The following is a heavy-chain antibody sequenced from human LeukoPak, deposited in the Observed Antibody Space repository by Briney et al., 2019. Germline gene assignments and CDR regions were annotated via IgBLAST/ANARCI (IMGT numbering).Heavy chain of an antibody. CDR2: LSKSGNT. CDR3: ARHLWQSTTRTWFDP. Sequence: PSETLSLTCTVSGGSISSYYWSWIRLPPGKGLEWIGYLSKSGNTNYSPSLKSRVTIFGDTSKNQFSLKLSSVIAADTAVYYCARHLWQSTTRTWFDPWGQGTLVTVSS. CDR1: GGSISSYY. V-gene: IGHV4-59*08. J-gene: IGHJ5*02. D-gene: IGHD2-2*01.